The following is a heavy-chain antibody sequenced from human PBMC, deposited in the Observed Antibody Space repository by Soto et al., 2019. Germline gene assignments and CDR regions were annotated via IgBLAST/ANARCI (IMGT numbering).Heavy chain of an antibody. V-gene: IGHV1-69*13. J-gene: IGHJ2*01. CDR2: IIPIFGTA. Sequence: VKVSCKASGGTFSSYAISWVRQAPGQGLEWMGGIIPIFGTANYAQKFQGRVTITADESTSTAYMELSSLRSEDTAVYYCAREGIWFGELLAPTLPWYFDLWGRGTLVTVSS. D-gene: IGHD3-10*01. CDR1: GGTFSSYA. CDR3: AREGIWFGELLAPTLPWYFDL.